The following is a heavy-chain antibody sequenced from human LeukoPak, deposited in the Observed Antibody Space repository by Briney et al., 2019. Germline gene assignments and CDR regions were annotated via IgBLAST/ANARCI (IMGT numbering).Heavy chain of an antibody. J-gene: IGHJ4*02. CDR1: GGSISSGSYY. D-gene: IGHD4-17*01. Sequence: PSETLSLTCTVSGGSISSGSYYWSWIRQPAGKGLEWIGRIYTSGSTNYNPSLKSRVTISVDTSKNQFSLKLSSVTAADTAVYYCASSPRGGEDRDYWGQGTLVTVSS. CDR2: IYTSGST. CDR3: ASSPRGGEDRDY. V-gene: IGHV4-61*02.